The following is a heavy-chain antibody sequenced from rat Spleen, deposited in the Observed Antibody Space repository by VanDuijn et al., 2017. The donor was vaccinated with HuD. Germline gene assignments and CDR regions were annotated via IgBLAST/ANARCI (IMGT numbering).Heavy chain of an antibody. Sequence: QVQLKESGPGLVQPSQTLSLTCTVAGFSLTSYNVHWVRQPPGQGLEGMGVIGNTGGTRYNSAIKSRLSISKDTSKSQVFLKMNSLQTEDTATYYCARDKGSLYVMDAWGQGASVTVSS. J-gene: IGHJ4*01. CDR1: GFSLTSYN. V-gene: IGHV2-41*01. CDR3: ARDKGSLYVMDA. D-gene: IGHD5-1*01. CDR2: IGNTGGT.